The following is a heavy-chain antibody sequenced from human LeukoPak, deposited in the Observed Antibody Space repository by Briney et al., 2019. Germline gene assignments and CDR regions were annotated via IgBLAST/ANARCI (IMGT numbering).Heavy chain of an antibody. CDR2: VSGSGGST. D-gene: IGHD3-10*01. CDR1: GFTFSSYA. CDR3: AKTMVRGAVNFDY. J-gene: IGHJ4*02. Sequence: QPGASLRLSCAASGFTFSSYAMSWVRQAPGKGLEWVSAVSGSGGSTYYADSVKGRFTISRDNSKNTLYLQMNSLRAEDTAVYYCAKTMVRGAVNFDYWGQGTLVTVSS. V-gene: IGHV3-23*01.